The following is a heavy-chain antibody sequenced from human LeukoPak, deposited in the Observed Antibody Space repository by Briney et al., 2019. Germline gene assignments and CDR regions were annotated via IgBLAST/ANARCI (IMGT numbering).Heavy chain of an antibody. CDR3: ARAVVPAAQNRLKYYFDY. J-gene: IGHJ4*02. CDR1: GGSFSGYY. CDR2: INHSGST. D-gene: IGHD2-2*01. Sequence: SETLSLTCAVYGGSFSGYYWSWIRQPPGKGLEWTGEINHSGSTNYNPSLKSRVTISVDTSKNQFSLKLSSVTAADTAVYYCARAVVPAAQNRLKYYFDYWGQGTLVTVSS. V-gene: IGHV4-34*01.